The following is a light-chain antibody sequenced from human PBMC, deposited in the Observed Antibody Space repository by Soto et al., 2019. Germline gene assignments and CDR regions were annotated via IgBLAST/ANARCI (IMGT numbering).Light chain of an antibody. CDR3: SSFADGFNVV. J-gene: IGLJ2*01. CDR2: EVS. Sequence: QSVLTQPASVSGSPGQSITISCTGSSSDIGRYNYVSWYQQLPGKAPKLIIYEVSNRPSEIPARFSASKSGNTASLIVSGLQPEDEAEYFCSSFADGFNVVFGGGTKVTVL. V-gene: IGLV2-14*03. CDR1: SSDIGRYNY.